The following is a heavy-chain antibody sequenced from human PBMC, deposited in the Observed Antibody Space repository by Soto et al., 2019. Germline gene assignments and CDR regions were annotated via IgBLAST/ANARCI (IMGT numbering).Heavy chain of an antibody. D-gene: IGHD5-12*01. J-gene: IGHJ6*02. V-gene: IGHV1-3*01. CDR3: ARPRWMATTESYYGMDD. Sequence: ASVKVSCKASGYTFTSYAMHWVRQAPGQRLEWMGWINAGNGNTKYSQKFQGRVTITRDTSASTAYMELSSLRSEDTAVYYCARPRWMATTESYYGMDDWGQGPTVTVSS. CDR1: GYTFTSYA. CDR2: INAGNGNT.